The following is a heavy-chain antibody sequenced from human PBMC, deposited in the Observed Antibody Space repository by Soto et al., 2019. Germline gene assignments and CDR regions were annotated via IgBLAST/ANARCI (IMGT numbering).Heavy chain of an antibody. D-gene: IGHD3-9*01. Sequence: GASVKVSCKASGYTFTKYGIGWVRQAPGQGLEWMGWISTYNRNTNYAQKLQGRVTMTTDTSTSTAYMELRSLRSDDTAVYYCARARYFDWVSEKYYLDYWGQGTLVTVSS. CDR1: GYTFTKYG. CDR2: ISTYNRNT. CDR3: ARARYFDWVSEKYYLDY. J-gene: IGHJ4*02. V-gene: IGHV1-18*01.